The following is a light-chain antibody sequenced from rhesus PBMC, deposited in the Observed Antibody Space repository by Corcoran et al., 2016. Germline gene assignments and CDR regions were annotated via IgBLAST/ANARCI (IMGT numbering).Light chain of an antibody. CDR3: QQDYIWPLT. V-gene: IGKV3-35*01. J-gene: IGKJ4*01. Sequence: EIVMTQSPGTLSLSPGERATLSCRASQSVTTKLAWYHQKPGQAPNLLIYGASNRATGIPDRFSGSGAGTDFILTISSLEPEEVGVYYCQQDYIWPLTFGGGTKVELK. CDR2: GAS. CDR1: QSVTTK.